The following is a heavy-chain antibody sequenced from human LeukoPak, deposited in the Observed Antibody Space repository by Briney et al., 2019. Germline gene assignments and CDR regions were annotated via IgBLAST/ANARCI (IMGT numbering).Heavy chain of an antibody. V-gene: IGHV1-69*06. Sequence: ASVKVSCKASGGTFSSYAISWVRQAPGQGLDWMGGIIPIFGTANYAQKFQGRVTITADKSTSTAYMELSSLRSEDTAVYYCARDQNYYGSGSYYYYYYYMDVWGKGTTVTVSS. CDR1: GGTFSSYA. D-gene: IGHD3-10*01. J-gene: IGHJ6*03. CDR3: ARDQNYYGSGSYYYYYYYMDV. CDR2: IIPIFGTA.